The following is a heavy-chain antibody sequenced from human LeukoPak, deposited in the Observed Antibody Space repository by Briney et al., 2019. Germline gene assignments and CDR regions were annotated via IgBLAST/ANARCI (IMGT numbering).Heavy chain of an antibody. D-gene: IGHD4-17*01. Sequence: GGSLRLSCAASGSTFTFYAMSWVRQAPGRGLEWVSVISGSGGSTYYADSVKGRFTISRDNSKNTLYLQMDSLRAEDTAVYYCAKWDGDLYYYYYMDVWGKGTTVTVSS. V-gene: IGHV3-23*01. CDR1: GSTFTFYA. CDR3: AKWDGDLYYYYYMDV. J-gene: IGHJ6*03. CDR2: ISGSGGST.